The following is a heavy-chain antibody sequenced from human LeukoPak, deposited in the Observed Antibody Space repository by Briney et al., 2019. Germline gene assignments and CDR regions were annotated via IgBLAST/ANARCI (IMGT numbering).Heavy chain of an antibody. J-gene: IGHJ5*02. V-gene: IGHV5-51*01. D-gene: IGHD3-22*01. CDR2: IYPGDSDT. CDR1: GYSFTSYW. Sequence: GESLKISCKGSGYSFTSYWIGWVRQMPGKGLEWMGIIYPGDSDTRYSPSFQGQVTISADKSISTAYLQWSSLKASDTAMYYCARLVTMIVAPNWFDPWGQGTLVTVSA. CDR3: ARLVTMIVAPNWFDP.